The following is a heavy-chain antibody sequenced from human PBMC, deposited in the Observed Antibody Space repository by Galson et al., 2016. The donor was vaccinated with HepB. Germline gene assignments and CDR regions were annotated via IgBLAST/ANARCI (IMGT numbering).Heavy chain of an antibody. CDR3: ANRRSGYCNTVNCLYFDY. V-gene: IGHV2-5*01. D-gene: IGHD2-15*01. CDR2: IHWNDDK. CDR1: GFSLSTTGEA. Sequence: PALVTPTQTLTLTCTFSGFSLSTTGEAVGWTRQPPGKALEWLALIHWNDDKRYSPSLKSRLTITKDTSKNQVVLTVTNMDPVDTATYFCANRRSGYCNTVNCLYFDYWGQGTLATVSS. J-gene: IGHJ4*02.